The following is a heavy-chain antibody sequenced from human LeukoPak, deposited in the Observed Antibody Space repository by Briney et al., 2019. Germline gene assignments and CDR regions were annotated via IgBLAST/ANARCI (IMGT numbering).Heavy chain of an antibody. CDR2: IAWNSGNT. Sequence: GRSLRLSCAASGFTFDNYAMHWVRQAPGKGLEWVSGIAWNSGNTGFADSVKGRFTISRDNAENSLYLQMNSLTHEDTAFYFCAKDMNSYGSGSSYNPWGPFDSWGQGTLVTVSS. J-gene: IGHJ4*02. CDR1: GFTFDNYA. D-gene: IGHD3-10*01. CDR3: AKDMNSYGSGSSYNPWGPFDS. V-gene: IGHV3-9*01.